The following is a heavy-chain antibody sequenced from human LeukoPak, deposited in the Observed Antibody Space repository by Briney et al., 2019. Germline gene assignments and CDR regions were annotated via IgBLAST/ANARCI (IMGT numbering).Heavy chain of an antibody. CDR2: MNPNSGNT. Sequence: SVKVSCKASGYTFTSYDMNWVRQANGQGLEWMGWMNPNSGNTGYGKKFQGRVTMTRSTSTGTAYIELSSLTSEDTAVYFCARGGTDFSSGYNLWFDYWGQGTLVTVSS. V-gene: IGHV1-8*01. J-gene: IGHJ5*01. CDR3: ARGGTDFSSGYNLWFDY. CDR1: GYTFTSYD. D-gene: IGHD3-3*01.